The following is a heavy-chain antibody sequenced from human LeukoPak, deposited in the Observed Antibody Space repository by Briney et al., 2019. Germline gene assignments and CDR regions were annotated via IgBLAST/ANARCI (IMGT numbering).Heavy chain of an antibody. CDR3: ARDRSVTNGGFDY. D-gene: IGHD2-8*01. CDR1: GFTFSHYW. V-gene: IGHV3-74*01. J-gene: IGHJ4*02. Sequence: GGSLRLSCAASGFTFSHYWMHWVRHAPGKGRVWVSRINTDGSDTVYADSVKGRFTISRDNAKNTLYLQMNSLRAEDTAVYYCARDRSVTNGGFDYWGQGTLVTVSS. CDR2: INTDGSDT.